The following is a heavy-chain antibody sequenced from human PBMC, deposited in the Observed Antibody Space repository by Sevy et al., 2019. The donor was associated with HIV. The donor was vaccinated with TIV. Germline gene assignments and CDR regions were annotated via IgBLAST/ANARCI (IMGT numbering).Heavy chain of an antibody. Sequence: GGSLRLSCAVSGFIFSRYAMHWIRQAPGKGLEWVAVISYDGNNKNYADSVKGRFTISRDNAKNTLHLQMGSLRPEDAGLYYCAGGGTYYSSGTYLASDYWGQGTVVTVSS. V-gene: IGHV3-30-3*01. CDR3: AGGGTYYSSGTYLASDY. CDR2: ISYDGNNK. CDR1: GFIFSRYA. J-gene: IGHJ4*02. D-gene: IGHD3-10*01.